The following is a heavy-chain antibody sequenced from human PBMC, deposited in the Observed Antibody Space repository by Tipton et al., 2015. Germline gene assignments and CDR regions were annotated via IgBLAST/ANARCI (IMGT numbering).Heavy chain of an antibody. CDR3: ARGGAGYYYDSVGYLS. V-gene: IGHV4-61*01. D-gene: IGHD3-22*01. CDR2: IFHSGST. Sequence: GLVKPSETLSLTCTVSGGSVSSYNYFWSWIRQPPGKGLEWIGYIFHSGSTSYNASLKSRVIISIDTSKNQFSLKLNSVTAADTAVYYCARGGAGYYYDSVGYLSWGQGTLVTVSS. J-gene: IGHJ5*02. CDR1: GGSVSSYNYF.